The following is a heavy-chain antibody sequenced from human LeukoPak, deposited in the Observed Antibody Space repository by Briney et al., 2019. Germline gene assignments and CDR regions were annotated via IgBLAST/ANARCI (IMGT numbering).Heavy chain of an antibody. V-gene: IGHV3-30*02. D-gene: IGHD3-10*01. J-gene: IGHJ4*02. Sequence: PGGSLRLSCAVSGFTFSSYGMHWVRQAPGKGLEWVAFIRCDGTKKYYADSVKGRFTISRDNSKNTLYLQMNSLRAEDTAVYYCVKDHLSFLWFGESRHFDYWGQGTLVTVSS. CDR2: IRCDGTKK. CDR1: GFTFSSYG. CDR3: VKDHLSFLWFGESRHFDY.